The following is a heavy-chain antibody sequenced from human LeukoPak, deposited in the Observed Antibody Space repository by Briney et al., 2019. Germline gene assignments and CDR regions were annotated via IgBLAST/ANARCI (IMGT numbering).Heavy chain of an antibody. J-gene: IGHJ4*02. CDR3: ARGHDYFDY. V-gene: IGHV4-4*08. CDR1: GGSISSYY. Sequence: SETLSLTCTVSGGSISSYYWSWIRQPPGKGLEWIGYIYTSGSTNYNPSLKSRVTISVDTSKNQFSLKLSSVTAADTAVFYCARGHDYFDYWGQGTLVTVSS. CDR2: IYTSGST.